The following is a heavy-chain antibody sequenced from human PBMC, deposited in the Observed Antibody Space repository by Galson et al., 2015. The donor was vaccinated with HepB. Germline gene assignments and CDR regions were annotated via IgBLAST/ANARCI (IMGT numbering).Heavy chain of an antibody. CDR1: GFTFSSYG. D-gene: IGHD4-23*01. V-gene: IGHV3-30*02. J-gene: IGHJ1*01. CDR3: AKDSTTTVVMLSSNEFGGHFQH. Sequence: SLRLSCAASGFTFSSYGMHWVRQAPGKGLEWVAFIRYDGSNKYYADSVKGRFTISRDNSKNTLYLQMNSLRAEDTAVYYCAKDSTTTVVMLSSNEFGGHFQHWGQGTLVTVSS. CDR2: IRYDGSNK.